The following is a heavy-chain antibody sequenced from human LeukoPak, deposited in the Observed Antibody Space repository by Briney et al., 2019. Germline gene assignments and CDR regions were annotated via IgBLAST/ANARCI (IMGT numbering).Heavy chain of an antibody. J-gene: IGHJ3*02. V-gene: IGHV3-43*02. CDR3: AKEIDTLGTNAFDI. Sequence: GGSLRLSCAASGFTFRDFSMHWVRQAPGKGLEWVSLITGDGSATHYADSVRGRFTISRDNSKNSLYLQMDSLRTEDTAFYYCAKEIDTLGTNAFDIWGQGTMVTVSS. CDR2: ITGDGSAT. D-gene: IGHD2-15*01. CDR1: GFTFRDFS.